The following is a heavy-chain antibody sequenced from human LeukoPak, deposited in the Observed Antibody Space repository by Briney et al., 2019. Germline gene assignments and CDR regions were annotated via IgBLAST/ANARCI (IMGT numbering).Heavy chain of an antibody. CDR3: AASGGLAAQSGKYYYDSSGYYT. CDR1: GYTFTGYY. Sequence: GASVTVSCKASGYTFTGYYMHWVRQAPGQGLEWMGWINPNSGGTNYAQKFQGRVTMTRDTSISTAYMELSRLRSDGTAVDYSAASGGLAAQSGKYYYDSSGYYTWGQGTLVTVSS. J-gene: IGHJ5*02. D-gene: IGHD3-22*01. CDR2: INPNSGGT. V-gene: IGHV1-2*02.